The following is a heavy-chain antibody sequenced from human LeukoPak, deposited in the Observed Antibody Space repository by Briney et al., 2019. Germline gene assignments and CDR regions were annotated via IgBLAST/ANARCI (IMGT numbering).Heavy chain of an antibody. D-gene: IGHD6-6*01. V-gene: IGHV4-39*01. Sequence: SETLSLTCTVSADSFSRSGFYWGWIRQPPGRGLDWIASIYYRGDTYYNPSLQSRVTISVDTSKSRFSLKLRSVTAADTAVYYCARQLGSSIEHRGQGTLVTVSS. CDR1: ADSFSRSGFY. J-gene: IGHJ1*01. CDR2: IYYRGDT. CDR3: ARQLGSSIEH.